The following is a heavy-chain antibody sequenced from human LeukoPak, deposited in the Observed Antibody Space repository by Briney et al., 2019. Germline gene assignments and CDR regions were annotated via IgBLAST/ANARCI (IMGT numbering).Heavy chain of an antibody. CDR1: GGSFSGYY. Sequence: SETLSLTCAVYGGSFSGYYWSWIRQPPGKGLEWIGGINHSGSTNYNPSLKSRVTISVDTSKNQFSLKLSSVTAADTAVYYCARVRSYCGGDCYSGPSDYWGQGTLVTVSS. J-gene: IGHJ4*02. D-gene: IGHD2-21*02. CDR2: INHSGST. CDR3: ARVRSYCGGDCYSGPSDY. V-gene: IGHV4-34*01.